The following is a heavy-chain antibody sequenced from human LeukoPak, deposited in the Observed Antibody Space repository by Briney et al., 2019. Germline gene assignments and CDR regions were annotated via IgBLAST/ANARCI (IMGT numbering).Heavy chain of an antibody. Sequence: PSETLSLTCSVSGGSISSISYYWGWIRRPPGKGLEWIASIYYSGTTHYNPSLSSRVTMSVGTSKNQFSLKLSAVTAADTAVYYCARQFHGSGYVDDLWGQGTLVTVSS. D-gene: IGHD3-22*01. J-gene: IGHJ5*02. CDR3: ARQFHGSGYVDDL. CDR1: GGSISSISYY. V-gene: IGHV4-39*01. CDR2: IYYSGTT.